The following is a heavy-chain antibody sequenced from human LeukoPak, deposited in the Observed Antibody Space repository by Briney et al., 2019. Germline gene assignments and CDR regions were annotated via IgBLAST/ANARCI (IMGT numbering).Heavy chain of an antibody. V-gene: IGHV3-23*01. CDR2: ISTGGRT. J-gene: IGHJ6*03. CDR1: GFTVSTYA. CDR3: AKDVTGVDAGTPYWYYYMDV. Sequence: GGSLRLSCAASGFTVSTYAMSWVRQAPGKGLEWVSVISTGGRTLYTDSVKDRFTISRDNSKNTVYLQMNSLRAEDTAVYYCAKDVTGVDAGTPYWYYYMDVWGKGTTVTVS. D-gene: IGHD6-13*01.